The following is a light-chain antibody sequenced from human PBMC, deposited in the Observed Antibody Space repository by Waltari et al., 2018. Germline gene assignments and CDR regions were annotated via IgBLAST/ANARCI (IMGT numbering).Light chain of an antibody. CDR3: QSYDSSLSDSYV. V-gene: IGLV2-14*02. CDR2: AVT. Sequence: QSALTQPASVSGSPGQSITISCTGTSSDLGTLALFSWYQQHPGKAPKILIYAVTKSPSGVSWRFSGSKSGNTASLTISGLQAEDEADYYCQSYDSSLSDSYVFGTGTKVTVL. J-gene: IGLJ1*01. CDR1: SSDLGTLAL.